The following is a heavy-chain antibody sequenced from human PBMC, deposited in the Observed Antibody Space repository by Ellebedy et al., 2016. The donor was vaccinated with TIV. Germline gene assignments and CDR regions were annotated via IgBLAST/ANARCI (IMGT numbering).Heavy chain of an antibody. D-gene: IGHD1-26*01. J-gene: IGHJ4*02. Sequence: MPSETLSLTCTVSGGSISSGGYYWSWIRQHPRKGLEWIGYIYYSGSTYYNPSLKSRVTILVDTSKNQFSLKLSSVTAADTAVYYCARQGIPVGANDYWGQGTLVTVSS. CDR1: GGSISSGGYY. V-gene: IGHV4-31*03. CDR2: IYYSGST. CDR3: ARQGIPVGANDY.